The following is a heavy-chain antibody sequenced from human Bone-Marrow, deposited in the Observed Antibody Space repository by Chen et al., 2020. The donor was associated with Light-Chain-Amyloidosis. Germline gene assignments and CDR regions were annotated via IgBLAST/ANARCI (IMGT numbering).Heavy chain of an antibody. J-gene: IGHJ4*02. CDR2: THYRSKWYS. CDR3: ARGWGRYSTGLGFDA. V-gene: IGHV6-1*01. D-gene: IGHD6-13*01. CDR1: GDSVSSNTAT. Sequence: QVQLQQSDPGLVKPSQTLSVTCAISGDSVSSNTATWNWVRQSPSRGLEWLGRTHYRSKWYSDYAESVKSRISIIPDSSRNQISLQLHSVTPEDTAVYYCARGWGRYSTGLGFDAWSQGTLVTVSS.